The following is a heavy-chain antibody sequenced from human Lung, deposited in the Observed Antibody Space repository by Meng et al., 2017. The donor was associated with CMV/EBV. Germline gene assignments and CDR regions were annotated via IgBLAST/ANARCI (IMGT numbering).Heavy chain of an antibody. CDR3: ARGYYDSSGYGYWYFDL. Sequence: VQPQGSGPGLVKPSQTLSLTCTVSGGSIRRGDYYWSWIRQPPGKGLEWIGYIYYSGSTYYNPSLKSRVTISVDTSKNQFSLKLSSVTAADTAVYYCARGYYDSSGYGYWYFDLWGRGTLVTVSS. J-gene: IGHJ2*01. CDR1: GGSIRRGDYY. CDR2: IYYSGST. V-gene: IGHV4-30-4*01. D-gene: IGHD3-22*01.